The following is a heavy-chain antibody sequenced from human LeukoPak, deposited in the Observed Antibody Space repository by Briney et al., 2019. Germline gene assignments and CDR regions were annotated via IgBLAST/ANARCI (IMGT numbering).Heavy chain of an antibody. CDR2: IKQDGSEK. D-gene: IGHD6-13*01. Sequence: GGSLRLSCAASGFTFSSYWMSWVRQAPGKGLEWVANIKQDGSEKYYVDSVKGRFTISRDNAKNSLYLQMNSLRAEDTAVYYCARVPAAAGTPYYYYGMDVWGQGTTVTVSS. J-gene: IGHJ6*02. CDR3: ARVPAAAGTPYYYYGMDV. CDR1: GFTFSSYW. V-gene: IGHV3-7*03.